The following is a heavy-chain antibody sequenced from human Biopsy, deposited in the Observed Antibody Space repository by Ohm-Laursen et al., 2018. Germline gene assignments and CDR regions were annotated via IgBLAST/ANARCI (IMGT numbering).Heavy chain of an antibody. CDR1: GFTVSSNY. D-gene: IGHD3-16*02. V-gene: IGHV3-66*01. Sequence: SLRLSCAASGFTVSSNYMAWVRQAPGKGLEWVSVFYSGSGAFYADSVRGRFAISRDDSKNTVDLQMNSLRAEDTAVYYCAKDDGGRYRGYWGQGTLVTVSS. J-gene: IGHJ4*02. CDR2: FYSGSGA. CDR3: AKDDGGRYRGY.